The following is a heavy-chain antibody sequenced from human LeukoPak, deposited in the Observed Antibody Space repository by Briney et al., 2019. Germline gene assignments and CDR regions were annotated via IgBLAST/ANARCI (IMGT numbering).Heavy chain of an antibody. V-gene: IGHV4-39*02. D-gene: IGHD4/OR15-4a*01. J-gene: IGHJ2*01. Sequence: SETLSLTCNVSGDSISSSSYYWSWNRVPPGKGLAWIGCIYYAGSTYYNPSLKSRVTLSVDTSTNHFSLNIKSVTAADTAMYYCARARRIVVLPGRGYFDLWGRGTLVTVSS. CDR2: IYYAGST. CDR3: ARARRIVVLPGRGYFDL. CDR1: GDSISSSSYY.